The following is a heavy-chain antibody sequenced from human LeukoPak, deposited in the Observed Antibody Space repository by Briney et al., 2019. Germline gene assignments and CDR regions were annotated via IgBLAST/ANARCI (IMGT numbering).Heavy chain of an antibody. J-gene: IGHJ6*02. Sequence: SETLSLTCAVYGGSFSGYYWSWIRQPPVKGLEWIGEINHSGSTNYNPSLKSRVTISVDTSKNQFSLKLSSVTAADTAVYYCATLPIVVVPAAISYYYYGMDVWGQGTTVTVSS. CDR3: ATLPIVVVPAAISYYYYGMDV. CDR2: INHSGST. V-gene: IGHV4-34*01. CDR1: GGSFSGYY. D-gene: IGHD2-2*01.